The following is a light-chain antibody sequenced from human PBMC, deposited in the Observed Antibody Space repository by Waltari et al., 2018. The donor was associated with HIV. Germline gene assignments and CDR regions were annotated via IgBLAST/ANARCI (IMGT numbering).Light chain of an antibody. CDR1: QSISSY. J-gene: IGKJ4*01. CDR2: AAS. Sequence: EIVLTQSPATLALSPGDRATPSCRASQSISSYLAWYQQKPGQAPRLLIYAASNRATGVPARFRGSGSGTDFSLTISSLEPEDFAVYYCQQPANWPLTFGGGTKVEIK. CDR3: QQPANWPLT. V-gene: IGKV3-11*01.